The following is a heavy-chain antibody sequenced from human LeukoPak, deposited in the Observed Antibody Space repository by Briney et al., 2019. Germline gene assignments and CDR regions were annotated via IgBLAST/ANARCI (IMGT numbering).Heavy chain of an antibody. V-gene: IGHV3-23*01. Sequence: GGSLRLSCAASGFTISSSAMSWVSQAPGKGLEWVSAISGSGSSKYYADSVKGRFTISRDNSKNTLYLQMNSLRAEDTAVYYCAKDLVGFDYWGQGTLFTVSS. CDR1: GFTISSSA. J-gene: IGHJ4*02. D-gene: IGHD2-8*02. CDR3: AKDLVGFDY. CDR2: ISGSGSSK.